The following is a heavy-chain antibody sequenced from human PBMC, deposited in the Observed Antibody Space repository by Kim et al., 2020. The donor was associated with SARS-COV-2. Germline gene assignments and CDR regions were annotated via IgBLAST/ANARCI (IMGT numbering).Heavy chain of an antibody. J-gene: IGHJ5*02. V-gene: IGHV1-69*13. Sequence: SVKVSCKASGGTFSSYAISWVRQAPGQGLEWMGGIIPIFGTANYAQKFQGRVTITADESTSTAYMELSSLRSEDTAVYYCARTLAWYYDSSGYYYGGFDPWGQGTLVTVSS. D-gene: IGHD3-22*01. CDR3: ARTLAWYYDSSGYYYGGFDP. CDR1: GGTFSSYA. CDR2: IIPIFGTA.